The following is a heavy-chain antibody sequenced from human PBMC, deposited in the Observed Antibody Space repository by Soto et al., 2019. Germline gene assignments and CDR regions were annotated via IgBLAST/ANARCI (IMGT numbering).Heavy chain of an antibody. CDR1: GFTFSTYA. CDR2: ISSNGGST. D-gene: IGHD1-26*01. J-gene: IGHJ4*02. Sequence: GGSLRLSXSVSGFTFSTYAMHWVRQAPGKGLEYASSISSNGGSTYYADSAKGRFTISRDNSKNTLYLQMSSLRTEDTALYYCVKDRWVDYWGQGILVTVS. CDR3: VKDRWVDY. V-gene: IGHV3-64D*06.